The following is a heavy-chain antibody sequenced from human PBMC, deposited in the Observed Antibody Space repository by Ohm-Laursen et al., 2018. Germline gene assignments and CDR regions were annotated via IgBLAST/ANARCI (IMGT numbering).Heavy chain of an antibody. CDR2: IFGSGST. D-gene: IGHD3-10*01. CDR3: ARGPLVRGDNCFDP. Sequence: GTLSLTCTVSGGSISSYYWSWIRQPAGKGLEWIGRIFGSGSTNYNPSLKSRVTMSVDPSKNQFSLKLSSMTAADTAVYYCARGPLVRGDNCFDPWGRGTLVTVSS. V-gene: IGHV4-4*07. CDR1: GGSISSYY. J-gene: IGHJ5*02.